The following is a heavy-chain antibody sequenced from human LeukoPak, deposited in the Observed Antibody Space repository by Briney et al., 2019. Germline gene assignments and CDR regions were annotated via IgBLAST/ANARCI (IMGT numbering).Heavy chain of an antibody. Sequence: SETLSLTCTVSGGSISSYYWSWIRQPPGKGLEWIGYIYYCGSTNYNPSLKSRVTISVDTSKNQFSLKLSSVTAADTAVYYCARAGVVIFSDYYYYYMDVWGKGTTVTVSS. CDR1: GGSISSYY. V-gene: IGHV4-59*01. CDR3: ARAGVVIFSDYYYYYMDV. D-gene: IGHD3-3*01. J-gene: IGHJ6*03. CDR2: IYYCGST.